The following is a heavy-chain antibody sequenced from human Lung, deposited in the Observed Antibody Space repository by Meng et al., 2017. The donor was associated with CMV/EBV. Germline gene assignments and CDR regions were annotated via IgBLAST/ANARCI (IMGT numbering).Heavy chain of an antibody. V-gene: IGHV3-30*04. Sequence: GGSXRLXCAASGFTFSNYAMHGVRQAPGKGLDWVAIISSDGSNKEYADPVKGRFTISRDNSKNTLYLLMNSLRAEDTAVYYCARDREYYDDTSGYYYPRYFQHWXQGTXVTVSS. J-gene: IGHJ1*01. D-gene: IGHD3-22*01. CDR3: ARDREYYDDTSGYYYPRYFQH. CDR1: GFTFSNYA. CDR2: ISSDGSNK.